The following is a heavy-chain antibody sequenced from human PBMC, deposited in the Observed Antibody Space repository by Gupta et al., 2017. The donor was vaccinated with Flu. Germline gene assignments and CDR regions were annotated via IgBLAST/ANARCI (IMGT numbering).Heavy chain of an antibody. CDR1: GFAVSDNY. Sequence: EVQLVESGGGLIQPGESLRLSCTASGFAVSDNYMTWVRQAPGKGLEWVSLTYSGGTTYYADSVKGRFTISRDKSKNTLYLQVNSLRAEDTAVYYCARGYCSTTSCHDAFDIWGQGTLVTVSS. CDR2: TYSGGTT. J-gene: IGHJ3*02. D-gene: IGHD2-2*01. V-gene: IGHV3-53*01. CDR3: ARGYCSTTSCHDAFDI.